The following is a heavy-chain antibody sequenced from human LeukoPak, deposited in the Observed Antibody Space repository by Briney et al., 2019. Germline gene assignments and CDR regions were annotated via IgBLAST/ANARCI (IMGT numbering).Heavy chain of an antibody. CDR1: GFTFSTYW. CDR3: ARGASARQDY. D-gene: IGHD2-2*01. CDR2: IYIDGSST. J-gene: IGHJ4*02. Sequence: GGSLRLSCAASGFTFSTYWMHWVRQAPGKGLVWVSRIYIDGSSTNYADSVKGRFTISGDNAKNTLYLQMNSLRAEDTAVYYCARGASARQDYWGQGTLVTVSS. V-gene: IGHV3-74*01.